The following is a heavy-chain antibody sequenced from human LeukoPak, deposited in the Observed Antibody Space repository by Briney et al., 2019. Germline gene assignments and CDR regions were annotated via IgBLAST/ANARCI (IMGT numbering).Heavy chain of an antibody. CDR3: AKVVRWPSWFDP. V-gene: IGHV3-15*01. CDR1: GFTFSNAW. Sequence: PGGSLRLSCAASGFTFSNAWMSWVRQAPGKGLEWVGRIKSKTDGGATHYAAPVKGRFTISRDDSKNTLYLQMDSLRADDTAVYYCAKVVRWPSWFDPWGQGTLVTVSS. CDR2: IKSKTDGGAT. J-gene: IGHJ5*02. D-gene: IGHD5-24*01.